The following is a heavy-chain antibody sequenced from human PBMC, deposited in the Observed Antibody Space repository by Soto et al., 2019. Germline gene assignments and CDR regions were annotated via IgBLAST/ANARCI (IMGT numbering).Heavy chain of an antibody. CDR3: GRERDYGSGSYFPY. J-gene: IGHJ4*02. CDR1: GFTFSSYG. CDR2: IWYDGSNK. D-gene: IGHD3-10*01. Sequence: VQLVESGGGVVQPGRSLRLSCAASGFTFSSYGMHWVRQAPGKGLEWVAVIWYDGSNKYYADSVKGRFTISRDKSKSTLYLQMSSLRAEATAVYYCGRERDYGSGSYFPYWGQGTLVTVSS. V-gene: IGHV3-33*01.